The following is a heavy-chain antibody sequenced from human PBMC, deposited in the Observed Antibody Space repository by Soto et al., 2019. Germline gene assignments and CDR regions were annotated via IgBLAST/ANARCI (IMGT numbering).Heavy chain of an antibody. J-gene: IGHJ6*02. CDR1: GASISSGDYY. CDR3: ARDPFRGTQYDHYSYGMDV. CDR2: IYYSGST. V-gene: IGHV4-30-4*01. D-gene: IGHD1-1*01. Sequence: SETLSLTCTVSGASISSGDYYWSWIRQPPGKGLEWIEYIYYSGSTYYNPSLKSRVTMSLDTSKNQFSLKLDSVTAEDTAVYYCARDPFRGTQYDHYSYGMDVWGQGNTVTVSS.